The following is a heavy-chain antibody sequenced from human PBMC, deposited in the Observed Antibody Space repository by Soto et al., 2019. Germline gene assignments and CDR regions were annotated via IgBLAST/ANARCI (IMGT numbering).Heavy chain of an antibody. CDR3: ARDRTWYFDL. CDR1: GFTFSRDW. CDR2: INGDGRNT. Sequence: EVQLVESGGGLVQPGGSLRLSCAASGFTFSRDWMHWVRQAPGKGLVWVSRINGDGRNTAYAASVKGRFTISRDNAKNTLYLQVDSLTPEDTAVYYWARDRTWYFDLWGRGTLVTVSS. J-gene: IGHJ2*01. V-gene: IGHV3-74*01.